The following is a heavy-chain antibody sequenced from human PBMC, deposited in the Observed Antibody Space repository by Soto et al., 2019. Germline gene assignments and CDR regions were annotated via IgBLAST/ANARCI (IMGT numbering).Heavy chain of an antibody. CDR2: ISYDGSKK. Sequence: GGSLRLSCRVSGFTFSDYGMHWVRQAPGKGLEWVAVISYDGSKKNYGDSVKGRFTISRDNSKNTLYLQMNSLRAEDTAVYYCARDTSRYDFWSGSYGMDVWGQGTTVTVSS. D-gene: IGHD3-3*01. CDR1: GFTFSDYG. CDR3: ARDTSRYDFWSGSYGMDV. V-gene: IGHV3-30*03. J-gene: IGHJ6*02.